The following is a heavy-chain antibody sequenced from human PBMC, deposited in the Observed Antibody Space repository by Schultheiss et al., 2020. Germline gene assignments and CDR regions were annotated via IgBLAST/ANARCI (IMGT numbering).Heavy chain of an antibody. V-gene: IGHV1-2*02. Sequence: ASVKVSCEASGYTFTGNYMHWVRQAPGQGLEWMGWINPNSGGTNYAQKFQGRVTMTRDTSISTAYMELSRLRSDDTAVYYCARSDDYSSGPLPFDYWGQGTLVTVSS. J-gene: IGHJ4*02. CDR3: ARSDDYSSGPLPFDY. D-gene: IGHD6-19*01. CDR2: INPNSGGT. CDR1: GYTFTGNY.